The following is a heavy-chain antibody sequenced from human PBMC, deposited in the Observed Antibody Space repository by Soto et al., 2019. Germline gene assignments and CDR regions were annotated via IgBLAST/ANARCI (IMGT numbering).Heavy chain of an antibody. CDR2: IDPSDSQT. J-gene: IGHJ6*02. CDR1: GYSFAGYW. D-gene: IGHD2-21*01. V-gene: IGHV5-10-1*01. CDR3: ARRERRLFRDGRDV. Sequence: GESLKISCKGSGYSFAGYWITWVRQKPGKGLEWMGRIDPSDSQTYYSPSFRGHVTISVTKSISTAYLQWSSLKASDPAMYYGARRERRLFRDGRDVWGQGTTVTVS.